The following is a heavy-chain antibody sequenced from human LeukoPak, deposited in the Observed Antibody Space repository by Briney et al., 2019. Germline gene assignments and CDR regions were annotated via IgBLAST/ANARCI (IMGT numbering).Heavy chain of an antibody. D-gene: IGHD6-19*01. Sequence: ASVKVSCKASGYTFTYYYIYWVRQAPGLGLEWMGLINPSGGSTRYAQNFQGRVTMTRDTSTSTVSMELSSLRSEDTAMYYCARGPYSSGWYGLDYWGQGTLVTVSS. V-gene: IGHV1-46*01. J-gene: IGHJ4*02. CDR2: INPSGGST. CDR1: GYTFTYYY. CDR3: ARGPYSSGWYGLDY.